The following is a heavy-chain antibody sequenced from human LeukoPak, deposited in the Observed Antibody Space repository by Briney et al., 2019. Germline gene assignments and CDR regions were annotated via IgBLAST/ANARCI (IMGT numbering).Heavy chain of an antibody. CDR2: ISGSGGST. Sequence: GGSLRLSCAASGFTFSSYAMSWVRQAPGKGLEWVSAISGSGGSTYYADSVKGRFTLSRDNSKNTLYLQMNSLRAEDTAAYYCAKVPTVTTPSDYFDYWGQGTLVTVTS. CDR1: GFTFSSYA. D-gene: IGHD4-17*01. J-gene: IGHJ4*02. V-gene: IGHV3-23*01. CDR3: AKVPTVTTPSDYFDY.